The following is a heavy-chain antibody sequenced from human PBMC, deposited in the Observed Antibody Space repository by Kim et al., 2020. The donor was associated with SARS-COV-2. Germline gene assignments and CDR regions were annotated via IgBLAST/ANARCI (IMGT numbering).Heavy chain of an antibody. CDR2: VYYTGTP. D-gene: IGHD4-17*01. Sequence: SETLSLTCAVSGGSISNNSFFWGLIRQPPEKGLEWIGSVYYTGTPYYNPSLKSRVTISVDTSKNQFSLRLTSVTAADPTVYYCARRPDYGDNVRTPGTVDIWGQGTMVTVSS. V-gene: IGHV4-39*01. J-gene: IGHJ3*02. CDR3: ARRPDYGDNVRTPGTVDI. CDR1: GGSISNNSFF.